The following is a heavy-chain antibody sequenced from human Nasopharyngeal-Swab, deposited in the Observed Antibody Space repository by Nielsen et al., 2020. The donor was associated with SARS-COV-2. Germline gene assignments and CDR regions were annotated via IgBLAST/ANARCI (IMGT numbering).Heavy chain of an antibody. CDR3: ARAPYSGSHYGFDY. D-gene: IGHD1-26*01. CDR2: ISRDGRSI. CDR1: GFTFSDYD. J-gene: IGHJ4*02. Sequence: GGSLRLSCAASGFTFSDYDMHWVRQAPGKGLEHVSGISRDGRSIFFADSVRDRFTISRDNSKNTLYLQMGGLRAEDMAVYYCARAPYSGSHYGFDYWGQGTLVTVSS. V-gene: IGHV3-64*02.